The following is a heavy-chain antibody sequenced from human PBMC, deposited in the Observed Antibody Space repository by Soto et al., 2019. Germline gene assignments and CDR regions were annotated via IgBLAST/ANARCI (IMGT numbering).Heavy chain of an antibody. D-gene: IGHD2-2*01. J-gene: IGHJ6*03. Sequence: ASVKVSCKVSGYTLTELSMHWVRQAPGKGLVWMGGFDPEDGGTIYAQKFQGRVTMTEDTSTDTAYMELSSLRSEDTAVYYCATTGYCSSTSCSSYMDVWGKGTTITVSS. CDR3: ATTGYCSSTSCSSYMDV. CDR2: FDPEDGGT. CDR1: GYTLTELS. V-gene: IGHV1-24*01.